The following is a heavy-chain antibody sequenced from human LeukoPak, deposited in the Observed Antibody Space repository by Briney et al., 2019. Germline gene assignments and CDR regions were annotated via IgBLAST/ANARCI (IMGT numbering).Heavy chain of an antibody. Sequence: SETLSLTCTVSGGSISRYYWSWIRQPAGKGLEWIGRIYTSGSTNYNPSLKSRVTMSVDTSKNQFSLKLSSVTAADTAVYYCARDGDCSSTSCLSFDPRGQGTLVTVSS. J-gene: IGHJ5*02. CDR2: IYTSGST. CDR3: ARDGDCSSTSCLSFDP. CDR1: GGSISRYY. D-gene: IGHD2-2*01. V-gene: IGHV4-4*07.